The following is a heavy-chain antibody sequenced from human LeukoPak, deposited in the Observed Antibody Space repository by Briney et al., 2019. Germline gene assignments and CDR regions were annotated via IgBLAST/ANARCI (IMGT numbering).Heavy chain of an antibody. V-gene: IGHV3-48*02. CDR3: ARVAVGYSVNYFDY. D-gene: IGHD4-23*01. Sequence: GGSLRLSCAASEFSFNTYNMNWVRQASGKGLEWVSYISTDSSTTYYADSVKGRFTISRDNVENSLYLQMNSLRDEDTAVYYCARVAVGYSVNYFDYWGQGTLVTVSS. J-gene: IGHJ4*02. CDR1: EFSFNTYN. CDR2: ISTDSSTT.